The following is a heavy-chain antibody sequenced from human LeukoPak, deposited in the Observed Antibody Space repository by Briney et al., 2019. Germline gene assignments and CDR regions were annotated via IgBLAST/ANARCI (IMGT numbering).Heavy chain of an antibody. D-gene: IGHD3-9*01. CDR1: GGSISSYY. J-gene: IGHJ4*02. V-gene: IGHV4-4*09. CDR2: IYTSGST. CDR3: ASTGYTGSFDF. Sequence: PSETLSLTCTVSGGSISSYYWSWIRQPPGKGLEWIGYIYTSGSTNYNPSLKSRVTISVDTSKNQFSLKLSSVTAADTPVYFCASTGYTGSFDFWGQGVLVTVSS.